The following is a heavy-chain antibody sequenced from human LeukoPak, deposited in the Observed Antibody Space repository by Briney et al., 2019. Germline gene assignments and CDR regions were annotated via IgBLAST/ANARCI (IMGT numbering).Heavy chain of an antibody. D-gene: IGHD5-12*01. CDR3: ARVYPELGGYGTAFDY. CDR2: INPNSGGT. V-gene: IGHV1-2*02. J-gene: IGHJ4*02. Sequence: VASVKVSCKASGYTFTGYYMHWVRQAPGQGLEWMGWINPNSGGTNYAQKFQGRVTMTRDTSISTAYMELSRLRSDDTAVYYCARVYPELGGYGTAFDYWGQGTLVTVSS. CDR1: GYTFTGYY.